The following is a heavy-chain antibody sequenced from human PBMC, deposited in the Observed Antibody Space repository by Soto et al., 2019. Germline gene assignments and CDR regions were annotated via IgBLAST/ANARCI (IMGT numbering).Heavy chain of an antibody. D-gene: IGHD6-13*01. J-gene: IGHJ6*02. CDR3: ARGLYSSTRISGMDV. V-gene: IGHV1-2*04. CDR2: INPNSGGT. Sequence: QVQLVQSGAEVKKPGASVKVSCKASGYTFTGYYMHWVRQAPGQGLEWMGWINPNSGGTNYAQKFQGWVTMTRDTSISTAYMELSRLRSDDTAVYYCARGLYSSTRISGMDVWGQGTTVTVSS. CDR1: GYTFTGYY.